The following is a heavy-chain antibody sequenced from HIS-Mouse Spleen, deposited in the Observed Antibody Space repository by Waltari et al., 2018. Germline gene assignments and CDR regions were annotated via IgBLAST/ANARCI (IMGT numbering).Heavy chain of an antibody. D-gene: IGHD6-13*01. CDR1: GGSISSISYY. CDR2: IYYSGST. V-gene: IGHV4-39*07. Sequence: QLQLQESGPGLVKPSETLSLTCTVPGGSISSISYYWGWIRQHPGKGLEWIGSIYYSGSTYYNPSLKSRVTISVDTSKNQFSLKLSSVTAADTAVYYCAREIPYSSSWYDWYFDLWGRGTLVTVSS. CDR3: AREIPYSSSWYDWYFDL. J-gene: IGHJ2*01.